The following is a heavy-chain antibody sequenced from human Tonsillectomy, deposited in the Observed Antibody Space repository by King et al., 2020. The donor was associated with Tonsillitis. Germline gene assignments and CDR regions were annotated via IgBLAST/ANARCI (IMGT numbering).Heavy chain of an antibody. Sequence: QVQLVESGGGVVQPGRSLRLSCAASGFTFSSYDMHWVRQAPGKGLEWVAVIWYDGSKENYADSVKGRFTISRENSKNTLYLQMNSLRVEDTAVYYCARDSLMITFGGVRNYFDHWGQGTLVTVSS. J-gene: IGHJ4*02. CDR3: ARDSLMITFGGVRNYFDH. CDR2: IWYDGSKE. CDR1: GFTFSSYD. V-gene: IGHV3-33*01. D-gene: IGHD3-16*01.